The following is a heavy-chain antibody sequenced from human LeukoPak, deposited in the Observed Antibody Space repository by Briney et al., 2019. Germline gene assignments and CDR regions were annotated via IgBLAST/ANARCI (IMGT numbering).Heavy chain of an antibody. J-gene: IGHJ4*02. V-gene: IGHV3-15*01. Sequence: KSGGSLRLSCAASGFTFSNAWMTWVRQAPGKGLEWVGRIKSKTDGGTTYYAAPVKGRFTISRDDSKNTLYLHMNSLKPEDTAVYYCAREAKYYFDYWGQGTLVTVSS. CDR2: IKSKTDGGTT. CDR1: GFTFSNAW. CDR3: AREAKYYFDY.